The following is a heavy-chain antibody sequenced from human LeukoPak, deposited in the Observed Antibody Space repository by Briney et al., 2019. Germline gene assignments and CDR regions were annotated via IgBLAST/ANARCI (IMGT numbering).Heavy chain of an antibody. Sequence: PSETLSLTCTVSGGSISSYYWSWIRQHPGKGLEWIGYIYYSGSTYYNPSLKSRVTISVDTSKNQFSLKLSSVTAADTAVYYCARDPYYYDSSGYYDAFDIWGQGTMVTVSS. D-gene: IGHD3-22*01. CDR3: ARDPYYYDSSGYYDAFDI. J-gene: IGHJ3*02. V-gene: IGHV4-59*06. CDR1: GGSISSYY. CDR2: IYYSGST.